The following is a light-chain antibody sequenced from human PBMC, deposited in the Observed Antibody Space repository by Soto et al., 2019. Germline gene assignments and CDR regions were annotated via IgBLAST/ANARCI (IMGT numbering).Light chain of an antibody. J-gene: IGKJ1*01. CDR1: QSVYGD. Sequence: EIVMTQSPATLSVSPGERATLSCRASQSVYGDLAWYQQKPGQAPRLLIYGASTRVTGIPARFSGSGSGTEFTLTISSLQSEDLAVYHCQQYYKWPETFGQGTKVEIK. CDR2: GAS. CDR3: QQYYKWPET. V-gene: IGKV3-15*01.